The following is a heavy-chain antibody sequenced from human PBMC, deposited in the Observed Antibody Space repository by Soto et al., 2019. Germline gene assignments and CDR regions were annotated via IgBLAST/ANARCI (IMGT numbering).Heavy chain of an antibody. J-gene: IGHJ6*02. CDR2: IYTSGST. CDR3: ARDHGIAVAGSLYYYYGMDV. D-gene: IGHD6-19*01. V-gene: IGHV4-4*07. CDR1: GGSINRYY. Sequence: SETLSLTCTVSGGSINRYYWSWIRQPAGKGLEWIGRIYTSGSTNYNPSLKSRVTMSVDTSKNQFSLKLSSVTAADTAVYYCARDHGIAVAGSLYYYYGMDVWGQGTTVTVSS.